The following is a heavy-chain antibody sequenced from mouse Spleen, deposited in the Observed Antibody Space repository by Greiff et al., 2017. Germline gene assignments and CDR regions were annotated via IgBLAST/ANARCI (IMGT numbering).Heavy chain of an antibody. D-gene: IGHD2-4*01. J-gene: IGHJ4*01. Sequence: VKLMESGPGLVAPSQSLSITCTVSGFSLTGYGVKWGRQPPGKGLEWLGMIWGDGSTDYNSALKSRLSISKDNSKSQVFLKMNSLHTDDTARYYCARENYEDAMDYWGQGTSVTVSS. V-gene: IGHV2-6-7*01. CDR3: ARENYEDAMDY. CDR2: IWGDGST. CDR1: GFSLTGYG.